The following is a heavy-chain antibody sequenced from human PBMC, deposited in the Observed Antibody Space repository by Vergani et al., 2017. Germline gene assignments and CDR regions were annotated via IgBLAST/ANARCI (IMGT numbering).Heavy chain of an antibody. Sequence: QVQLVQSGAEVKKPGSSVKVSCKASGGTFSSYAISWVRQAPGQGLEWMGRIIPIFGTANYAQKFQGRVTITADESTSTAYLELSSLRAEDTAVYYCAKFRSGIFSSGWYGYYFDYWGQGTLVTVSS. CDR3: AKFRSGIFSSGWYGYYFDY. V-gene: IGHV1-69*18. CDR1: GGTFSSYA. CDR2: IIPIFGTA. D-gene: IGHD6-19*01. J-gene: IGHJ4*02.